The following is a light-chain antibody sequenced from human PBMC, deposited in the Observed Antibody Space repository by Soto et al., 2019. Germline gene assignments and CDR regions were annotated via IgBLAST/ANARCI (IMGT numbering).Light chain of an antibody. V-gene: IGKV1-5*03. J-gene: IGKJ2*01. CDR3: QQYNSYPLT. Sequence: DIQMTQSPSTLSASVGDRVTITCRASQTISSWLAWYQQRPGKAPNLLIYKASSLESGVPSRFSGSGSGTEFTLTISRLQPDDFATYYCQQYNSYPLTFGQGTKLEIK. CDR1: QTISSW. CDR2: KAS.